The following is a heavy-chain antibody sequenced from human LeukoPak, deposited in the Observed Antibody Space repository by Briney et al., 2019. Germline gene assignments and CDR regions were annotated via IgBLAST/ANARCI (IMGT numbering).Heavy chain of an antibody. D-gene: IGHD3-16*02. CDR2: IGSSNTI. V-gene: IGHV3-11*04. J-gene: IGHJ4*02. CDR1: GFTFSDYY. Sequence: GGSLRLSCAASGFTFSDYYMSWIRQAPGKGLEWLSYIGSSNTIYSADSVKGRFTISRDNAKNSLYLQMNSLRAEDTAVYYCAGGSFLITFGGLIVWGQGTLVTVSS. CDR3: AGGSFLITFGGLIV.